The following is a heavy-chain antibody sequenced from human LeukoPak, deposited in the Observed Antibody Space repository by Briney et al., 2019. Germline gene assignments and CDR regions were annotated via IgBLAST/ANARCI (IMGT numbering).Heavy chain of an antibody. V-gene: IGHV1-2*02. Sequence: ASVKVSCKASGYTFTGYYMHWVRRAPGQGLEWMGWINPNSGGTNYAQKFQGRVTMTRDTSISTAYMELSRLRSDDTAVYYCARGGCSSTNCYHDYWGQGTLVTVSS. CDR2: INPNSGGT. J-gene: IGHJ4*02. D-gene: IGHD2-2*01. CDR1: GYTFTGYY. CDR3: ARGGCSSTNCYHDY.